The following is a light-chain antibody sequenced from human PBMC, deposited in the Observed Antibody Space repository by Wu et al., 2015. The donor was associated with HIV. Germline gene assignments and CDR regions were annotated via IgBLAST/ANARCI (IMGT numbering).Light chain of an antibody. V-gene: IGKV3-15*01. CDR1: KSVDSD. J-gene: IGKJ1*01. CDR3: QQYNEWPA. Sequence: MLMTQSPATLSVSPGDRATLSCRASKSVDSDVVWYQQKPGQAPKIIIYGASTRATGVPARFSGRGSGTEFTLTISGVQSEDFAVYICQQYNEWPAFGQGPRWKS. CDR2: GAS.